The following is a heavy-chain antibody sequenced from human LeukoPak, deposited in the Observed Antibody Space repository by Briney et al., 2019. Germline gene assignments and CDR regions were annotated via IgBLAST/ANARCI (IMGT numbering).Heavy chain of an antibody. CDR3: ARLRYYDFWSGRNHFDY. Sequence: GSLRLSCAASGFTFSSYWMHWIRQPPGKGLEWIGEINHSGSTNYNPSLKSRVTISVDTSKNQFSLKLSSVTAADTAVYYCARLRYYDFWSGRNHFDYWGQGTLVTVSS. V-gene: IGHV4-34*01. J-gene: IGHJ4*02. CDR2: INHSGST. D-gene: IGHD3-3*01. CDR1: GFTFSSYW.